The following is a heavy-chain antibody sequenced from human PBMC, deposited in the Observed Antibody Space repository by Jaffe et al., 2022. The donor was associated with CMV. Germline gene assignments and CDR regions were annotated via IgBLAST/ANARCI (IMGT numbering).Heavy chain of an antibody. D-gene: IGHD3-10*01. Sequence: QVQLVESGGGVVQPGRSLRLSCAASGFTFSSYGMHWVRQAPGKGLEWVAVIWYDGSNKYYADSVKGRFTISRDNSKNTLYLQMNSLRAEDTAVYYCARGPGGSGRGEDLDYWGQGTLVTVSS. CDR2: IWYDGSNK. CDR3: ARGPGGSGRGEDLDY. J-gene: IGHJ4*02. V-gene: IGHV3-33*08. CDR1: GFTFSSYG.